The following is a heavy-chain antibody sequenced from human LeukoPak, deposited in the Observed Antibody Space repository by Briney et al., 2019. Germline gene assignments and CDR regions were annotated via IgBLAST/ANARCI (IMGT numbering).Heavy chain of an antibody. CDR3: ARDAKKIPAAILDY. CDR2: ISASGGRT. D-gene: IGHD2-2*01. J-gene: IGHJ4*02. V-gene: IGHV3-23*01. Sequence: GGSLRLSCAASGFTFKRYHMSWVRQAPGKGLEWVSVISASGGRTSYADSVKGRFTVSRDNSKNTLYLQMNSLRAEDTAVYYCARDAKKIPAAILDYWGQGTLVTVSS. CDR1: GFTFKRYH.